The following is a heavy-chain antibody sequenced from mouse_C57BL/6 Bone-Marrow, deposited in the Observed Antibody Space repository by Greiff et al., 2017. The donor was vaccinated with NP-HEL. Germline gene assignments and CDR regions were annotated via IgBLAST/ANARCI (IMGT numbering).Heavy chain of an antibody. CDR2: IWSGGST. V-gene: IGHV2-4*01. J-gene: IGHJ4*01. CDR1: GFSLTSYG. CDR3: AKMDHDYDAMDY. Sequence: VKLVESGPGLVQPSQSLSITCTVSGFSLTSYGVHWVRQPPGKGLEWLGVIWSGGSTDYNAAFISILSISKDNSKSQVFFKMNSLQADDTAIYYCAKMDHDYDAMDYWGQGTSVTVSS.